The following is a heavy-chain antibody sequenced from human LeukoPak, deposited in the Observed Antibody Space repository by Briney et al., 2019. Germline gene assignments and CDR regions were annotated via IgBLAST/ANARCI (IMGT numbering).Heavy chain of an antibody. V-gene: IGHV3-33*01. Sequence: GGSLRLSCAASGFTFSSYGMHGVRQAPGKGLEWVADIWYDGSNKYYADSVKGRFTISRDSSKNTLYLQMNSLRAEDTAVYYCARDSIEQWLVRPGRAEYFQHWGQGTLVTVSS. CDR2: IWYDGSNK. J-gene: IGHJ1*01. D-gene: IGHD6-19*01. CDR3: ARDSIEQWLVRPGRAEYFQH. CDR1: GFTFSSYG.